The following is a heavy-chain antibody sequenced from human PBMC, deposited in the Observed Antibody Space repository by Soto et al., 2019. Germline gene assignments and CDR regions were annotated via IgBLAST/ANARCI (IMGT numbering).Heavy chain of an antibody. CDR3: ATLPRYSGSLEFDY. V-gene: IGHV1-18*01. D-gene: IGHD1-26*01. CDR1: GYTFTSYG. CDR2: ISAYNGNT. Sequence: ASVKVSCKASGYTFTSYGISWVRQAPGQGLEWMGWISAYNGNTNYAQKLQGRVTMTTDTSTSTAYMELRSLRSDDTAVYYCATLPRYSGSLEFDYWGQGTLVTVSS. J-gene: IGHJ4*02.